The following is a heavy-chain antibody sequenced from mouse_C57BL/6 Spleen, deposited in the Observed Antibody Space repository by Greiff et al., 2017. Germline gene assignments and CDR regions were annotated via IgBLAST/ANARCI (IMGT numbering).Heavy chain of an antibody. CDR2: ISSGSSTI. Sequence: EVMLVESGGGLVKPGGSLKLSCAASGFTFSDYGMHWVRQAPEKGLEWVAYISSGSSTIYYADTVKGRFTISRDNAKNTLFLQMTSLRSEDTAMYYCARPFYYGNYIYYWGQGTTLTVSS. D-gene: IGHD2-1*01. J-gene: IGHJ2*01. CDR3: ARPFYYGNYIYY. CDR1: GFTFSDYG. V-gene: IGHV5-17*01.